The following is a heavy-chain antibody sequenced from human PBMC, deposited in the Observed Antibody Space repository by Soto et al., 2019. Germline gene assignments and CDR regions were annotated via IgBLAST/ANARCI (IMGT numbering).Heavy chain of an antibody. Sequence: QVQLVQSGTEVQKPGSSVKLSCKTSGGTFTNYDISWVRQAPGQGLEWMGGIIPLFGSPHYSPKFEGRVTITADEVSTTAHLELSSLRFDDTAVYFCAWTLAFCGGSCYLPNFDTWGQGTLVIVSS. CDR3: AWTLAFCGGSCYLPNFDT. J-gene: IGHJ4*02. CDR2: IIPLFGSP. CDR1: GGTFTNYD. D-gene: IGHD3-10*01. V-gene: IGHV1-69*01.